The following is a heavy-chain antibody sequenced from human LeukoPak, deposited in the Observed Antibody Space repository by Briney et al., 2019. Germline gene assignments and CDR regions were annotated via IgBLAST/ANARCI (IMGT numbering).Heavy chain of an antibody. Sequence: SETLSLTCTVSGGSISSYYWSWIRQPAGKGLEWIGRLYPSGNTNYNPSLESRVSMSLDKSRNQLSLTVNSVTVADTAVYYCARDETFTGYGLDVWGQGTTVTVSS. CDR2: LYPSGNT. CDR3: ARDETFTGYGLDV. CDR1: GGSISSYY. D-gene: IGHD3-16*01. V-gene: IGHV4-4*07. J-gene: IGHJ6*02.